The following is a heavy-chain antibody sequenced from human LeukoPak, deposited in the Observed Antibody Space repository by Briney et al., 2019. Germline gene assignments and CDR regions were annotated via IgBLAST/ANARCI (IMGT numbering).Heavy chain of an antibody. V-gene: IGHV1-69*06. Sequence: SVKVSCKASGGTFSSYAISWVRQAPGQGLEWMGGIIPTSGTANYAQKFQGRVTMTEDTSTDTAYMELSSLRSEDTAVYYCATDGCSSTSCYRNFVAWGQGTLVTVSS. CDR2: IIPTSGTA. J-gene: IGHJ5*02. CDR1: GGTFSSYA. CDR3: ATDGCSSTSCYRNFVA. D-gene: IGHD2-2*02.